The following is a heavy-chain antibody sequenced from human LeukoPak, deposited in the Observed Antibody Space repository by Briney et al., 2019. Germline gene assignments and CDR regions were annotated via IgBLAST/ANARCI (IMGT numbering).Heavy chain of an antibody. D-gene: IGHD2-21*02. Sequence: ASVRVSCKASGYTIINYGVNWVRQAPGQGPEWMGWISAYNGNTNYAQKFQGRVTMTTDTSTSTAYMDLRSLKSDDTAVYYCARGVGATSWYLDYWGQGTLVSVSS. CDR1: GYTIINYG. CDR2: ISAYNGNT. CDR3: ARGVGATSWYLDY. V-gene: IGHV1-18*01. J-gene: IGHJ4*02.